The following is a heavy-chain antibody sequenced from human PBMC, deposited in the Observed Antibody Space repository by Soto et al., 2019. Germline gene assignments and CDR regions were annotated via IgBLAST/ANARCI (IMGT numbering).Heavy chain of an antibody. CDR1: GGSFSGYY. CDR3: ARVLDFWSGYVPYGMDV. D-gene: IGHD3-3*01. CDR2: INYSGST. Sequence: PSETLSLTCAVYGGSFSGYYWSWIRQPPGKGLEWIGEINYSGSTNYNPSLKSRVTISVDTSKNQFSLKLSSVTAADTAVYYCARVLDFWSGYVPYGMDVWGQGTTVTVSS. J-gene: IGHJ6*02. V-gene: IGHV4-34*09.